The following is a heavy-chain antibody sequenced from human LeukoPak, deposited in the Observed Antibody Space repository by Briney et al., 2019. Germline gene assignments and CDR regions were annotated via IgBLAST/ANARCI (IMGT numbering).Heavy chain of an antibody. Sequence: KASETLSLTCTVSGGSISGYYWSWFRQPPGKGLEWIGYIYHSGSTNYNPSLKSRVTMSVDTSKNQFSLKLSSVTAADTAVYYCARGPIFGVVYNWFDPWGQGTLVTVSS. V-gene: IGHV4-59*08. CDR1: GGSISGYY. CDR3: ARGPIFGVVYNWFDP. D-gene: IGHD3-3*01. CDR2: IYHSGST. J-gene: IGHJ5*02.